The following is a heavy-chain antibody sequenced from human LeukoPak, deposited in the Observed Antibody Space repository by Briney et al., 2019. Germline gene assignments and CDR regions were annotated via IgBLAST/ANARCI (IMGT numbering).Heavy chain of an antibody. Sequence: GGSLRLSCAASGFTFSNYWMIWVRQAPGKGLEWVGNIKQDGSEKRYADSVRGRFSISRDNAQTSLYLQMNSLRAEDTAVYYCARASDPWLQLTWGQGTLVAVSS. CDR3: ARASDPWLQLT. V-gene: IGHV3-7*05. CDR1: GFTFSNYW. J-gene: IGHJ5*02. D-gene: IGHD5-24*01. CDR2: IKQDGSEK.